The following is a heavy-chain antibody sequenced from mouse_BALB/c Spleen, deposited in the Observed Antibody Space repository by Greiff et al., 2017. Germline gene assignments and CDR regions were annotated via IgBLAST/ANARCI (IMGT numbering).Heavy chain of an antibody. J-gene: IGHJ2*01. D-gene: IGHD3-3*01. CDR2: ISYSGST. Sequence: EVQLQQSGPGLVKPSQSLSLTCTVTGYSITSDYAWNWIRQFPGNKLEWMGYISYSGSTSYNPSLKSRISITRDTSKNQFFLQLNSVTTEDTATYYCASWRDRHFDYWGQGTTLTVSS. V-gene: IGHV3-2*02. CDR3: ASWRDRHFDY. CDR1: GYSITSDYA.